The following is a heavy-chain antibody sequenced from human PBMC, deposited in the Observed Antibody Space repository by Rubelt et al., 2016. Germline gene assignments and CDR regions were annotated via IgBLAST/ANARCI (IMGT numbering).Heavy chain of an antibody. CDR3: ATGLLLLGREDY. V-gene: IGHV1-24*01. D-gene: IGHD3-10*01. CDR1: GYTLTELS. J-gene: IGHJ4*01. Sequence: QVQLVQSGAEVKKPGASVKVSCKVSGYTLTELSMHWVRQAPGKGLEWMGGIDPEVGENICPMNFQGRVTMTEDTLTGTTYMELSSVRSEDTAVYYCATGLLLLGREDYWGQGTLVTVSS. CDR2: IDPEVGEN.